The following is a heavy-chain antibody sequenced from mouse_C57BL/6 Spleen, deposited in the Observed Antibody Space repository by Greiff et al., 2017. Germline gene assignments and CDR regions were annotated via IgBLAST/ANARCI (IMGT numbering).Heavy chain of an antibody. V-gene: IGHV1-12*01. CDR3: AKDGYYAYYYAMDY. Sequence: SGAELVRPGASVKMSCKASGYTFTSYNMHWVKQTPRQGLEWIGAIYPGNGDTSYNQKFKGKATLTVDKSSSTAYMQLSSLTSEDSAVYFCAKDGYYAYYYAMDYWGQGTSVTVSS. CDR1: GYTFTSYN. J-gene: IGHJ4*01. CDR2: IYPGNGDT. D-gene: IGHD2-3*01.